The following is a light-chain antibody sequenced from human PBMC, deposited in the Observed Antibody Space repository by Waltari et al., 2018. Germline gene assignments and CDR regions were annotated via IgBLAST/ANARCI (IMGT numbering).Light chain of an antibody. V-gene: IGKV1-39*01. Sequence: DIQMTQSPSSLSASVGDRVTITCRASQSISSYLNWYQQKPGKAPKLLIYAASSVQSGVPSRFSGSGSGTDFTHTISSLQPEDFATYYCQQSYSTPYTFGQGTKLEIK. J-gene: IGKJ2*01. CDR2: AAS. CDR3: QQSYSTPYT. CDR1: QSISSY.